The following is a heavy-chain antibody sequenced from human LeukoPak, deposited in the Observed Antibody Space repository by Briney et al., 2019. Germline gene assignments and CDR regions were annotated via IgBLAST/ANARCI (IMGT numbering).Heavy chain of an antibody. D-gene: IGHD3-22*01. CDR2: INPNSGGT. Sequence: ASVKVSCKASGYTFTGYYMHWVRQAPGQGLEWMGRINPNSGGTNYAQKFQVRVTMTRDTSISTAYMELSRLRSDDTAVYYCARDFRWGYYDSSVVQVHFQHWGQGTLVTVSS. CDR1: GYTFTGYY. J-gene: IGHJ1*01. CDR3: ARDFRWGYYDSSVVQVHFQH. V-gene: IGHV1-2*06.